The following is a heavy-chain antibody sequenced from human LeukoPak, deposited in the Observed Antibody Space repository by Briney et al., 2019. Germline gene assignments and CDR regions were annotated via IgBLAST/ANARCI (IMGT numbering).Heavy chain of an antibody. D-gene: IGHD3-16*02. J-gene: IGHJ4*02. CDR3: ARAHMYYDYIWGSYRRYYFDY. CDR2: INHSGST. V-gene: IGHV4-34*01. Sequence: SDTLSLTCAVYGGSFSGYYWSWIPQPPGKGLEWLGEINHSGSTNYNPSLKSRVTISVDTSKNQFSLKLSSVTAADTAVYYCARAHMYYDYIWGSYRRYYFDYWGQGTLVTVSS. CDR1: GGSFSGYY.